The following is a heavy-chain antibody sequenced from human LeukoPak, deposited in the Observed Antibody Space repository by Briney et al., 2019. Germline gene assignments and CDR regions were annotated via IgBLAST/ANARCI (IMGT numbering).Heavy chain of an antibody. CDR1: GGTFSSYA. Sequence: GASVKVSCKASGGTFSSYAISWVRQAPGQGLEWMGGIIPIFGTANYAQKFQGRVTITADKSTSTAYMELSSLRSEDTAVYYCARMGQLALPRYYYYMDVWGKGTTVTVSS. J-gene: IGHJ6*03. D-gene: IGHD6-13*01. V-gene: IGHV1-69*06. CDR2: IIPIFGTA. CDR3: ARMGQLALPRYYYYMDV.